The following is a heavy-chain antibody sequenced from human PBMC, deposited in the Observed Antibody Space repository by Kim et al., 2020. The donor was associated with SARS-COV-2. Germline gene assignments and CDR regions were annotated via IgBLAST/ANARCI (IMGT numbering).Heavy chain of an antibody. J-gene: IGHJ6*02. V-gene: IGHV1-2*06. CDR1: GYTFTGYY. Sequence: ASVKVSCKASGYTFTGYYMHWVRRAPGQGLEWMGRINPNSGGTNYAQKFQGRVTMTRDTSISTAYMELSRLRSDDTAVYYCARGGGYCSSTSCSKRDYYYYYGMDVWGQGTTVTVSS. CDR2: INPNSGGT. CDR3: ARGGGYCSSTSCSKRDYYYYYGMDV. D-gene: IGHD2-2*01.